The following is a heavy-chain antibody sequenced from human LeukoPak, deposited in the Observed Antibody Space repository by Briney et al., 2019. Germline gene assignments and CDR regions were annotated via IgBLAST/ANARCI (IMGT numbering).Heavy chain of an antibody. CDR3: ARSAPGGNSGSYLGGWFDP. CDR2: IIPILGIA. CDR1: GGTFSSYA. Sequence: SVKVSCKASGGTFSSYAISWVRQAPGQGLEWMGRIIPILGIANYAQKFQGRVTITADKSTSTAYMELSSLRSEDTAVYYCARSAPGGNSGSYLGGWFDPWGQGTLVTVSS. D-gene: IGHD1-26*01. V-gene: IGHV1-69*04. J-gene: IGHJ5*02.